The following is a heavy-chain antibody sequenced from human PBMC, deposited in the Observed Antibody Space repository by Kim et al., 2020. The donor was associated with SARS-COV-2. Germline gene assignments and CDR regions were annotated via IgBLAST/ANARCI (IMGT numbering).Heavy chain of an antibody. Sequence: PSRKSRVTISVDTSKNQFSLKLSSVTAADTAVYYCARQGASLVGASRSFDYWGQGTLVTVSS. J-gene: IGHJ4*02. V-gene: IGHV4-39*01. D-gene: IGHD1-26*01. CDR3: ARQGASLVGASRSFDY.